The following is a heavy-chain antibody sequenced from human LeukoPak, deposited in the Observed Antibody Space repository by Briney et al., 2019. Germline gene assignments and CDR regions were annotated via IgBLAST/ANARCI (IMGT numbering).Heavy chain of an antibody. CDR2: INHSGST. V-gene: IGHV4-34*01. Sequence: TSETLSLTCAVYGGSFSGYYWSWIRQPPGKGLEWIGEINHSGSTNYNPSLKSRVTISVDTSKNQFSLKLSSVTAADTAVYYCARVEWLPNNLYYFDYWGQGTLVTVSS. CDR1: GGSFSGYY. D-gene: IGHD3-3*01. J-gene: IGHJ4*02. CDR3: ARVEWLPNNLYYFDY.